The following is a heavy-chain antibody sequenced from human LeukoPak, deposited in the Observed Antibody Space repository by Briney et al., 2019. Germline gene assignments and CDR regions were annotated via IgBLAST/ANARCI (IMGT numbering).Heavy chain of an antibody. CDR1: GYTFTSYY. CDR3: ARERRAWGEDF. J-gene: IGHJ4*02. Sequence: ASVKVSCKASGYTFTSYYMHWVRQAPGQGLEWVGLINPNGGNTGYAQRFQGRVTVTTDTSTSTVFMELNSLQSEDTAVYYCARERRAWGEDFWGQGTLVTVSS. CDR2: INPNGGNT. V-gene: IGHV1-46*01. D-gene: IGHD3-16*01.